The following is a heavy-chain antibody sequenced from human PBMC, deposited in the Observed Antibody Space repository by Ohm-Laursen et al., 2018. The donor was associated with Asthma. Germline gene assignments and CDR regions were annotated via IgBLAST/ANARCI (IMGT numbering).Heavy chain of an antibody. CDR3: AKESIAVAGFDY. J-gene: IGHJ4*02. Sequence: SLRLSCAASGFTFSSYGMHWVRQAPGKGLEWVAVISYDGSNKYYADSMKGRFTISRDNSKNTLYLQMNSLRAEDTAVYYCAKESIAVAGFDYWGQGTLVSVS. D-gene: IGHD6-19*01. CDR1: GFTFSSYG. V-gene: IGHV3-30*18. CDR2: ISYDGSNK.